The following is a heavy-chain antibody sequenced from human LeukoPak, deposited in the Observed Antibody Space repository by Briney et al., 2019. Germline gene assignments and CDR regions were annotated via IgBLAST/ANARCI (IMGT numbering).Heavy chain of an antibody. J-gene: IGHJ4*02. CDR2: INPNSGGT. CDR3: AREGGNYYDSSGYSRGDYYFDY. D-gene: IGHD3-22*01. V-gene: IGHV1-2*02. Sequence: ASVKVSCKASGYTFTGYYMHWVRQAPGQGLEWMGWINPNSGGTNYAQKFQGRVTMTRDMSTSTVYMELSSLRSEDTAVYYCAREGGNYYDSSGYSRGDYYFDYWGQGTLVTVSS. CDR1: GYTFTGYY.